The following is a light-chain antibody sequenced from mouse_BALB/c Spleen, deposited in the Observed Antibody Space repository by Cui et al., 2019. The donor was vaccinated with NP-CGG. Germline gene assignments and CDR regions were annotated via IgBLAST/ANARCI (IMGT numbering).Light chain of an antibody. CDR3: ALWYSNHWV. Sequence: QAFVTPESALTTSPGETVTLTCRSSTGTITTSNYAKWVQEKPDHLFTGLIGGTNNRAPGVPARFSGSLIGDKAALTITGAQTEDEAIYFCALWYSNHWVFGGGTKLTVL. CDR2: GTN. CDR1: TGTITTSNY. V-gene: IGLV1*01. J-gene: IGLJ1*01.